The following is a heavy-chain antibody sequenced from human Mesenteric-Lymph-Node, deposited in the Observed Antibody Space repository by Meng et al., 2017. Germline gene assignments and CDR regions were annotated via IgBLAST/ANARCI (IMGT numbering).Heavy chain of an antibody. Sequence: QVQLRQSGPGPVKPSPTLSPTCAISGDSVSTNSAAWNWIRQSPSGGLEWLGRTYYKSKWYNDYAESVKSRITINPDTSKNQFSLQLNSVTPEDTAVYYCARDPAAFDFWGQGILVTVSS. D-gene: IGHD6-25*01. V-gene: IGHV6-1*01. J-gene: IGHJ4*02. CDR1: GDSVSTNSAA. CDR2: TYYKSKWYN. CDR3: ARDPAAFDF.